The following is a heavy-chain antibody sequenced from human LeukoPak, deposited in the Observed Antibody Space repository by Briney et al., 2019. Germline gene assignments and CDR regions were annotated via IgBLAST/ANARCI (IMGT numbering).Heavy chain of an antibody. CDR3: ARALVRLLAFDY. CDR2: IKSKTDGGTT. CDR1: GFTFSNAW. V-gene: IGHV3-15*01. D-gene: IGHD2-21*02. Sequence: GGSLRLSCAASGFTFSNAWMSWVRQAPGKGLEWVGRIKSKTDGGTTDYAAPVKGRFTISRDNAKNSLYLQMNSLRAEDTAVYYCARALVRLLAFDYWGQGTLVTVSS. J-gene: IGHJ4*02.